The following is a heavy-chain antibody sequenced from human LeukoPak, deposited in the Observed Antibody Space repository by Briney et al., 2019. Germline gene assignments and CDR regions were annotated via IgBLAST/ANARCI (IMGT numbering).Heavy chain of an antibody. CDR1: GGSFSGYY. D-gene: IGHD3-10*01. J-gene: IGHJ4*02. CDR3: ARGGRLLWFGELLDGAFDY. CDR2: INHSGST. V-gene: IGHV4-34*01. Sequence: PSETLSLTCAVYGGSFSGYYWRWIRQPPGKGLEWIGEINHSGSTNYNPSLKSRVTISVDTSKNQFSLRLSAVTAADTAVYYCARGGRLLWFGELLDGAFDYWGQGTLVTVSS.